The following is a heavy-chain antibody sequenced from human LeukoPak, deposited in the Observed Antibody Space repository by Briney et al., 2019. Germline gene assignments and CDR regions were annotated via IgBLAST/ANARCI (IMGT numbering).Heavy chain of an antibody. CDR2: FDPEDGET. CDR1: GYTLTELS. Sequence: GASVKVSCKVSGYTLTELSMHWVRQAPGKGLEWMGGFDPEDGETIYAQKFQGRVTMTEDTSTDTAYMELSSLRSEDTAVYYYATAEYCSGGGSCYSLDYWGQGTLVTVSS. D-gene: IGHD2-15*01. V-gene: IGHV1-24*01. CDR3: ATAEYCSGGGSCYSLDY. J-gene: IGHJ4*02.